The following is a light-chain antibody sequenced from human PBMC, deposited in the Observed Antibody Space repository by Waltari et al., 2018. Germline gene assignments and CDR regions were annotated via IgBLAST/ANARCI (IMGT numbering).Light chain of an antibody. CDR3: HHYGSSPQGT. Sequence: SGRACGDFGDTSFAGCQPGPGQVPRLLIYGASSRAVGIPDRCSGSGSGTDFTLPISRLEPEDFAVYYCHHYGSSPQGTFGPGTRVDI. J-gene: IGKJ3*01. CDR1: GDFGDTS. CDR2: GAS. V-gene: IGKV3-20*01.